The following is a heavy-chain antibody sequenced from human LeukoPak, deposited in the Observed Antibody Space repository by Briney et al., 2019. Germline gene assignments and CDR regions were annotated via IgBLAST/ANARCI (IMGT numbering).Heavy chain of an antibody. CDR3: ARGQGYYDFWSGYYHDAFDI. CDR2: IIPIFGTA. D-gene: IGHD3-3*01. CDR1: GGTFSSYA. V-gene: IGHV1-69*05. J-gene: IGHJ3*02. Sequence: GASVKVSCKASGGTFSSYAISWVRQAPGQGLEWMGGIIPIFGTANYAQKFQGRVTITTDESTSTAYMELSSLRSEDTAVYYCARGQGYYDFWSGYYHDAFDIWGQGTMVTVSS.